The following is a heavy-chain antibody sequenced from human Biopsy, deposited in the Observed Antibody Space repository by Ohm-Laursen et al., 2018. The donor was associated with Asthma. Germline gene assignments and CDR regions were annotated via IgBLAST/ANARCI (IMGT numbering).Heavy chain of an antibody. D-gene: IGHD3-10*01. Sequence: TQTLTLTCTFSGFSLSSTGVGVGWIRQPPGKALEWLALIYWNDDKRYSPSLKSRLTITKDTSKNQVVLTMTNMDPVDTATYYCARMGGSRIFDYWGQGTLVTVSS. CDR3: ARMGGSRIFDY. V-gene: IGHV2-5*01. J-gene: IGHJ4*02. CDR1: GFSLSSTGVG. CDR2: IYWNDDK.